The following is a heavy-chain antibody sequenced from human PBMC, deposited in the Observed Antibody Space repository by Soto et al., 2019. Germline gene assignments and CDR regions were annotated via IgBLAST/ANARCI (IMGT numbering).Heavy chain of an antibody. CDR3: AKDLEWGVVVAAKGPFDH. CDR1: GFTFDDYA. Sequence: GGSLRLSCTASGFTFDDYAMHWVRQAPGKGLEWVSGIGWNSENIAYADSVRGRFTISRDNAKNSLYLLMNSLRPEDTALYYCAKDLEWGVVVAAKGPFDHWGLGTLVTVSS. D-gene: IGHD2-15*01. J-gene: IGHJ4*02. CDR2: IGWNSENI. V-gene: IGHV3-9*01.